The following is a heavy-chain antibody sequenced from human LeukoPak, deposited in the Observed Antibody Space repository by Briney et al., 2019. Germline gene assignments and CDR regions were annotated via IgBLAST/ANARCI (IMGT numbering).Heavy chain of an antibody. V-gene: IGHV1-69*04. CDR2: IIPILGIA. D-gene: IGHD4-17*01. CDR1: GGSFSSYA. J-gene: IGHJ4*02. CDR3: AGGGGVTTGERLEYYFDY. Sequence: SVKVSCKASGGSFSSYAISWVRQAPGQGLEWMGRIIPILGIANYAQKFQGRVTFTADKFTSTVYMELSSLISEDTAVYYCAGGGGVTTGERLEYYFDYWGQGTLVTVSS.